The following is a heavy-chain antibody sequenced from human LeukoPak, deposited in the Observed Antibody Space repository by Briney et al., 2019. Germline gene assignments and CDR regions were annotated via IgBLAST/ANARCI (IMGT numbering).Heavy chain of an antibody. CDR2: ISSNGGST. Sequence: GGSLRLSCSASGFTFSNYAMHWVRQAPGKGLEYVSAISSNGGSTYYADSVKGRFTISRDNSKNTLYLQMSSLRAEDTAVYYCVKDLMDGSYVSVDWGQGTLVTVSS. V-gene: IGHV3-64D*06. CDR1: GFTFSNYA. D-gene: IGHD1-26*01. J-gene: IGHJ4*02. CDR3: VKDLMDGSYVSVD.